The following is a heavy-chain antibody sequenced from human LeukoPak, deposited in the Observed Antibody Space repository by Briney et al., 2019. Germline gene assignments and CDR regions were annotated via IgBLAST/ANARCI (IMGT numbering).Heavy chain of an antibody. V-gene: IGHV1-69*13. Sequence: SVKVSCKASGGTFSSYAISWVRQAPGQGLEWMGGIIPIFGTANYAQKFQGRVTITADESTSTAYMELSSLRSEDTAVYYCARDRNYYDSSGLPILWYFDLWGRGTLVTVSS. CDR2: IIPIFGTA. CDR1: GGTFSSYA. J-gene: IGHJ2*01. CDR3: ARDRNYYDSSGLPILWYFDL. D-gene: IGHD3-22*01.